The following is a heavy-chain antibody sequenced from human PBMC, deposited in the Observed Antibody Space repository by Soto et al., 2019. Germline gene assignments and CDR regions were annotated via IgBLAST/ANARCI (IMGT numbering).Heavy chain of an antibody. CDR3: VKEIVNGTSYSSDY. D-gene: IGHD1-20*01. CDR2: ISYDGSNK. V-gene: IGHV3-30*18. J-gene: IGHJ4*02. CDR1: GFTFSSYG. Sequence: HPGGSLRLSCAASGFTFSSYGMHWVRQAPGKGLEWVAVISYDGSNKYYADSVKGRFTISRDNSKNTLYLQMNSLRAEDTAVYYCVKEIVNGTSYSSDYWGQGTLVTVST.